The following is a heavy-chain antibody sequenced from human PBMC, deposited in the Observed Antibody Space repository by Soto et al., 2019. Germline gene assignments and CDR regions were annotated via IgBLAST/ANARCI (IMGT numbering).Heavy chain of an antibody. J-gene: IGHJ4*02. V-gene: IGHV3-30-3*01. D-gene: IGHD3-10*01. CDR2: ISYDGSNK. CDR1: GFTFSSYA. CDR3: ARDPMGRYYGSGINYFDY. Sequence: QVQLVESGGGVVQPGRSLRLSCAASGFTFSSYAMHWVRQAPGKGLEWVAVISYDGSNKYYADSVKGRFTISRDNSKNPLYLQMNSLRAEDTAVYYCARDPMGRYYGSGINYFDYWGQGTLVTVSS.